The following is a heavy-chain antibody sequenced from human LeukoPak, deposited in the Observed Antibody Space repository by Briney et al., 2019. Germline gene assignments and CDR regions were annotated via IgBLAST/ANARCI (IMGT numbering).Heavy chain of an antibody. D-gene: IGHD1-14*01. J-gene: IGHJ4*02. Sequence: GSLRLSCAASGLTLSSFWMHWVRQAPGKGLVWGSHINTDGTATTYADSVKGRFTISRDNAKNTLYLQMNSLRAEDTAVYYCVRDSNLSIDYWGQGALVTVSS. V-gene: IGHV3-74*01. CDR2: INTDGTAT. CDR1: GLTLSSFW. CDR3: VRDSNLSIDY.